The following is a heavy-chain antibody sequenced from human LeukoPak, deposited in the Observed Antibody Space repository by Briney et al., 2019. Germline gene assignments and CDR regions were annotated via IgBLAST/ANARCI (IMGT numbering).Heavy chain of an antibody. CDR3: ARDQPAALVGATGWAAFDI. V-gene: IGHV7-4-1*02. Sequence: GASVKVSCKASGYTFTSYAMNWVRQAPGQGLEWMGWINTNTGNPTYAQGFTGRFVFSLDTSVSTAYLQISSLKAEGTAVYYCARDQPAALVGATGWAAFDIWGQGTMVTVSS. CDR2: INTNTGNP. D-gene: IGHD1-26*01. J-gene: IGHJ3*02. CDR1: GYTFTSYA.